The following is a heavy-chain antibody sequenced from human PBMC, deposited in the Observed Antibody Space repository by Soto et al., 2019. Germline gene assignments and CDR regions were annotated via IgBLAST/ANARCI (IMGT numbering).Heavy chain of an antibody. D-gene: IGHD3-3*01. CDR3: ARVERGITIFGVVILYGMDV. CDR2: ISSSSSYT. Sequence: GGSLRLSCAASGFTFSDYYMSWIRQAPGKGLEWVSYISSSSSYTNYADSVKGRFTISRDNAKNSPYLQMNSLRAEDTAVYYCARVERGITIFGVVILYGMDVWGQGTTVTVSS. J-gene: IGHJ6*02. CDR1: GFTFSDYY. V-gene: IGHV3-11*06.